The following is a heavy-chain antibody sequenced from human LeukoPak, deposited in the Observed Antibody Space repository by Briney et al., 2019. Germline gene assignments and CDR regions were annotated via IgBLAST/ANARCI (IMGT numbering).Heavy chain of an antibody. D-gene: IGHD3-22*01. V-gene: IGHV1-18*01. CDR3: ARYVWHYDSSGYYPDAFDI. CDR1: GYTFTSYG. CDR2: ISAYNGNT. Sequence: ASVKVSCKASGYTFTSYGISWVRQAPGQGLEWMGWISAYNGNTNYAQKLQGRVTMTTDTSTSTAYMELRSLRSDDTAVYYCARYVWHYDSSGYYPDAFDIWGQGTMVTVSS. J-gene: IGHJ3*02.